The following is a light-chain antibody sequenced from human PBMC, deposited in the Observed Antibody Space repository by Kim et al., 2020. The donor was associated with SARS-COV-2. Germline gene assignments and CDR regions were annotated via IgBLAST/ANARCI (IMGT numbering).Light chain of an antibody. Sequence: SPGERATLSCSASQSVSSNFAWYQQKPGQAPRLLIYGASTRATGTPARFSGSGSGTEFTLTISSLQSEDFAVYYCQQYNNWPPLTFGGGTKVDIK. V-gene: IGKV3-15*01. CDR1: QSVSSN. CDR3: QQYNNWPPLT. J-gene: IGKJ4*01. CDR2: GAS.